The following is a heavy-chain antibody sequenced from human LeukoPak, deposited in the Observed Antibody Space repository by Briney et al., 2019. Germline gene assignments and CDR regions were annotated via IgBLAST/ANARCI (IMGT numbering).Heavy chain of an antibody. V-gene: IGHV3-66*01. Sequence: PGGSLRPSCAASGFTVDRKHMTWVRQAPGKGLQWISFIYTGGNTYYSVSVKGRFTVSRDTSKNTLYLQMDSLRDEDTGVYRCAARDGGDYPYFDYWGPGTLVTVSS. CDR2: IYTGGNT. J-gene: IGHJ4*02. D-gene: IGHD4-17*01. CDR3: AARDGGDYPYFDY. CDR1: GFTVDRKH.